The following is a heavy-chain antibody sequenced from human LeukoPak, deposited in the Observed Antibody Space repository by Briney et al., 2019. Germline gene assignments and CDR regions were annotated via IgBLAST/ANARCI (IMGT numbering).Heavy chain of an antibody. CDR3: ARDLLGYSYDAYYFDF. D-gene: IGHD5-18*01. J-gene: IGHJ4*02. V-gene: IGHV3-33*01. Sequence: GGSLRLSCAASGFTFSSHGMHWVRQAPGKGLAWVAVIWYDGSKKYHADSVKGRFTISRDNSKNTLYLQMNSLRAEDTAVYYCARDLLGYSYDAYYFDFWGQGTLVTVSS. CDR1: GFTFSSHG. CDR2: IWYDGSKK.